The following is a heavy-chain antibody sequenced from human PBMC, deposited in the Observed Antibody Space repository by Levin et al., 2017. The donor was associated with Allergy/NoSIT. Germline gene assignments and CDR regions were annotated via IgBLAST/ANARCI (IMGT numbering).Heavy chain of an antibody. V-gene: IGHV3-30-3*01. D-gene: IGHD2-2*01. CDR1: GFTFSSYA. J-gene: IGHJ4*02. CDR3: ARGPALGYCSSTSCYPFDY. Sequence: LSLTCAASGFTFSSYAMHWVRQAPGKGLEWVAVISYDGSNKYYADSVKGRFTISRDNSKNTLYLQMNSLRAEDTAVYYCARGPALGYCSSTSCYPFDYWGQGTLVTVSS. CDR2: ISYDGSNK.